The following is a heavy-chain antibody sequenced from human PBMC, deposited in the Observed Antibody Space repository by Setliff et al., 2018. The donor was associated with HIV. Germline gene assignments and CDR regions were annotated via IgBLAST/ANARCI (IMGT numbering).Heavy chain of an antibody. CDR1: GYTFTNSD. CDR3: ARAVASKNVRGEYYFDY. V-gene: IGHV1-46*01. Sequence: ASVKVSCKASGYTFTNSDINWVRQAPGQGLEWMGIIDPSDGSTIFAQQFQGRLNMPRDTSTSTVYLELSSLRSEYTAVYYCARAVASKNVRGEYYFDYWGQGPLVTVSS. J-gene: IGHJ4*02. D-gene: IGHD3-16*01. CDR2: IDPSDGST.